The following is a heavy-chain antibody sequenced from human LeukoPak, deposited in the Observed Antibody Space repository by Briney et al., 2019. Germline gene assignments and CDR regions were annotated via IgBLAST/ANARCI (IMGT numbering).Heavy chain of an antibody. Sequence: GGSLRLSCAASGFTFDDYAMHWVRQAPGKGLEWVSGISWNSGSIGYADSVKGRFTISRDNSRNTLYLQMDSLRAEDTAVYYCARLKERSAFDVWGQGTMVTVSS. D-gene: IGHD1-26*01. V-gene: IGHV3-9*01. CDR3: ARLKERSAFDV. CDR1: GFTFDDYA. J-gene: IGHJ3*01. CDR2: ISWNSGSI.